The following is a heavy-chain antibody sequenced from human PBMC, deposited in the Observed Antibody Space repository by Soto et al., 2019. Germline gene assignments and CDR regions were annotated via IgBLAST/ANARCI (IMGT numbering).Heavy chain of an antibody. CDR3: ARVRVNSGYDYGLATIDY. D-gene: IGHD5-12*01. CDR1: GGSFSGYY. V-gene: IGHV4-34*01. J-gene: IGHJ4*02. Sequence: SETLSLTCAVYGGSFSGYYWSWIRQPPGKGLEWIGEINHSGSTNYNPSLKSRVTISVDTSKNQFSLKLSSVTAADTAVYYCARVRVNSGYDYGLATIDYWGQGTLVTVSS. CDR2: INHSGST.